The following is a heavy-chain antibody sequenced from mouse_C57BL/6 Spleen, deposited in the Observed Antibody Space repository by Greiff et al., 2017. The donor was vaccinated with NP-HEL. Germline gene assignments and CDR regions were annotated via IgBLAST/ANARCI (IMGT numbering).Heavy chain of an antibody. Sequence: VQLVESGPGLVQPSQSLSITCTVSGFSLTSYGVHWVRQSPGKGLEWLGVIWRGGSTDYNAAFMSRLSITKDNAKSQVFCKMNSLQADDTAIYYWAKKRGGYDGYFDVWGTGITVTVSS. J-gene: IGHJ1*03. D-gene: IGHD2-2*01. V-gene: IGHV2-5*01. CDR2: IWRGGST. CDR1: GFSLTSYG. CDR3: AKKRGGYDGYFDV.